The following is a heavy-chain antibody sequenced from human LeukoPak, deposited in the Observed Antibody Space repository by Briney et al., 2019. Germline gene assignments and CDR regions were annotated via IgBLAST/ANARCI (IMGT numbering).Heavy chain of an antibody. J-gene: IGHJ4*02. CDR3: AKDSSSGWYGDYFDY. D-gene: IGHD6-19*01. CDR1: GFTVSTYG. V-gene: IGHV3-30*18. Sequence: PGRSLRLSCAASGFTVSTYGMHWVRQAPGKGLEWVAVISGDGSSKYYAYSVKGRFTISRDNSKNTLYLQMNSLRAEDTAVHYCAKDSSSGWYGDYFDYWGQGILVTVSS. CDR2: ISGDGSSK.